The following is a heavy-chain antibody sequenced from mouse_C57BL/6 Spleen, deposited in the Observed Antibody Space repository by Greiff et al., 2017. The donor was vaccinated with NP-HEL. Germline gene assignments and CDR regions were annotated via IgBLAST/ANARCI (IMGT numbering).Heavy chain of an antibody. D-gene: IGHD2-4*01. J-gene: IGHJ4*01. CDR3: SRGGDDYAERTAMDY. Sequence: EVQLQQSGPELVKPGASVKIPCKASGYTFTDYNMDWVKQSHGKSLEWIGDINPNNGGTIYNQKFKGKATLTVDKSSSTAYMELRSLTSADTAVYYCSRGGDDYAERTAMDYWGQGASVTVSS. V-gene: IGHV1-18*01. CDR1: GYTFTDYN. CDR2: INPNNGGT.